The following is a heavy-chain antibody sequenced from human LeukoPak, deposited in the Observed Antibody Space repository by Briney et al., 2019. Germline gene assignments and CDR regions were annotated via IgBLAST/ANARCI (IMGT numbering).Heavy chain of an antibody. CDR3: AKSVEHSNYRKFHD. Sequence: TGGSLRLSCAASGFTFSDFWMHWVRQAPGKGLVWVSRINSGGTVTNYADSVKGRLTISRDNAKNTLYLQMNRLGAEDTAVYYCAKSVEHSNYRKFHDWGQGTLVTVSS. J-gene: IGHJ4*02. CDR1: GFTFSDFW. D-gene: IGHD4-11*01. V-gene: IGHV3-74*01. CDR2: INSGGTVT.